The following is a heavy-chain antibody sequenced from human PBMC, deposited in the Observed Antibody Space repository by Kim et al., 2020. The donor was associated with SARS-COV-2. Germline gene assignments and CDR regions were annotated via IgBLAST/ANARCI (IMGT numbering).Heavy chain of an antibody. CDR1: GFTFSSYA. CDR2: ISGSGGST. D-gene: IGHD4-17*01. V-gene: IGHV3-23*01. J-gene: IGHJ1*01. CDR3: AKDPQTTVTAAEYFQH. Sequence: GGSLRLSCAASGFTFSSYAMSWVRQAPGKGLEWVSAISGSGGSTYYADSVKGRFTISRDNSKNTLYLQMNSLRAEDTAVYYCAKDPQTTVTAAEYFQHWGQGTLVTVSS.